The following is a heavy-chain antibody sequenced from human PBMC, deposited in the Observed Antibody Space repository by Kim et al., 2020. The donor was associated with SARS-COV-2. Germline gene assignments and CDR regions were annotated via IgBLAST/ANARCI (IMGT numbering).Heavy chain of an antibody. J-gene: IGHJ6*02. D-gene: IGHD3-9*01. Sequence: GGSLRLSCAASGFTFSTYGMHWVRQAPGKGLEWVAVIWYDGSNKYYADSVKGRFTISRDNSKNTLYLQMTSLRAEDTAVYYCAKDTSLRYFDWSPTYGMDVWGQGTTVTVSS. V-gene: IGHV3-33*06. CDR2: IWYDGSNK. CDR3: AKDTSLRYFDWSPTYGMDV. CDR1: GFTFSTYG.